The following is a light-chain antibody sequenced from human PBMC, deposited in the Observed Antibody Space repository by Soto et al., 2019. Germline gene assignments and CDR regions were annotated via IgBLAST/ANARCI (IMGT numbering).Light chain of an antibody. CDR1: QDISTY. V-gene: IGKV1-9*01. CDR2: TAS. CDR3: QYLNSYPLT. J-gene: IGKJ4*02. Sequence: IQLTQSPSSLSASVGDRVTITCRASQDISTYLAWYQQKPGKATKLLIYTASTLQSGVPSRFIGSGSATDFTLTISSLQHEDFANYFCQYLNSYPLTFGGGTRVEIK.